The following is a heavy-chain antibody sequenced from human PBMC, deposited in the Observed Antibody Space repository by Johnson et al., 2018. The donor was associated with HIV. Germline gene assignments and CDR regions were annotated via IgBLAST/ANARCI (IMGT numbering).Heavy chain of an antibody. CDR1: GFTFSDYY. J-gene: IGHJ3*02. CDR2: ISYDGSNK. V-gene: IGHV3-30*18. Sequence: QVQLVESGGGLIQPGGSLRLSCAASGFTFSDYYMSWIRQAPGKGLAWVALISYDGSNKYYADSVKGRFTISRDNSKNTLYLQMSSLRAEDTAVYYCAKDLVVTAPGAFDIWGQGTMVTVSS. CDR3: AKDLVVTAPGAFDI. D-gene: IGHD2-21*02.